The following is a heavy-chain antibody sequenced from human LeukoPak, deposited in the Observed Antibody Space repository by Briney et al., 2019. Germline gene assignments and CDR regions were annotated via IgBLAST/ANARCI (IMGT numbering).Heavy chain of an antibody. Sequence: SHTLSLLCTVSGGSISSGDYYGSWIREHPVKGLEWIGNIYYTGTTYYNPSLRSRLSISRDTSKNQFFLKLNSVTAADTAVYYCAKALDPWGQGTLVTVSS. CDR1: GGSISSGDYY. CDR3: AKALDP. CDR2: IYYTGTT. V-gene: IGHV4-31*03. D-gene: IGHD1-1*01. J-gene: IGHJ5*02.